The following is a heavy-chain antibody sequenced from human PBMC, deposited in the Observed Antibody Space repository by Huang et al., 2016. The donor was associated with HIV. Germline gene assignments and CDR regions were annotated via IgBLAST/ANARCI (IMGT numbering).Heavy chain of an antibody. Sequence: QLVESGGDSVQSGRSLRLSCRGSGFFFNDFAINWLRQSPGKGLEWIGFVRRKACGGASKSAPSVKDRFTVSRDEAKNVAFLQMDNLQVDDTAIYYCSPSGDDYFYFYMDVWGNGTTVIVS. CDR3: SPSGDDYFYFYMDV. D-gene: IGHD4-17*01. V-gene: IGHV3-49*03. CDR1: GFFFNDFA. J-gene: IGHJ6*03. CDR2: VRRKACGGAS.